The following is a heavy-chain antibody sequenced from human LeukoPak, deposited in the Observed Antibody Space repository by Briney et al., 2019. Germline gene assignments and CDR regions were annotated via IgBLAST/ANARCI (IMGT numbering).Heavy chain of an antibody. Sequence: GGSLRLSCAASGFSFRSHGMNWVRQAPGKGLEWVSLISWDGGSTYHADSVKGRFTISRDNSKNSLYLQMNSLRTEDTALYYCAKALNWAFDYWGQGTLVTVSS. V-gene: IGHV3-43*01. CDR1: GFSFRSHG. D-gene: IGHD7-27*01. CDR3: AKALNWAFDY. CDR2: ISWDGGST. J-gene: IGHJ4*02.